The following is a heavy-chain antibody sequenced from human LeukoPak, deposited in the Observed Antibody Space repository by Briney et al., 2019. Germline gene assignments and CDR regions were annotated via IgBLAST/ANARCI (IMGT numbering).Heavy chain of an antibody. Sequence: LGGSLRLSCAASGFTFSSYAMSWVRQAPGKGLEWVSAISGSGGSTYYADSVKGRFTISRDNSKNTLYLQMNSLRAEDTAVYYCAKYGEFLEWLSHHFDYWGQGTLVTVSS. CDR2: ISGSGGST. CDR3: AKYGEFLEWLSHHFDY. J-gene: IGHJ4*02. V-gene: IGHV3-23*01. CDR1: GFTFSSYA. D-gene: IGHD3-3*01.